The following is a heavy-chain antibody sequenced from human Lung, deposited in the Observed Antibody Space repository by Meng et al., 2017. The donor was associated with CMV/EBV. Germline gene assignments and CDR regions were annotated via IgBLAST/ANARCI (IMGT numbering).Heavy chain of an antibody. CDR3: ATDPRLLEY. V-gene: IGHV3-11*01. D-gene: IGHD5-18*01. CDR2: ISGGGDII. CDR1: GLTFSAYY. Sequence: SCVASGLTFSAYYMTWMRQAPGKGPQCVSYISGGGDIITYADSVKGRFTISRDNAKNSLYLQMNSLRAEDTAVYYCATDPRLLEYWGQGTLVTVSS. J-gene: IGHJ4*02.